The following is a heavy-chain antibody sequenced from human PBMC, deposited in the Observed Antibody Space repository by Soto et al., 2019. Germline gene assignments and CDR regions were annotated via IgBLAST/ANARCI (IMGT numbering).Heavy chain of an antibody. CDR3: ASNYDFWSGSRPRAGTLDY. CDR1: GGSISSSNW. J-gene: IGHJ4*02. D-gene: IGHD3-3*01. CDR2: IYHSGST. V-gene: IGHV4-4*02. Sequence: PXATLSLPCAVSGGSISSSNWWSWFRQPPGKGLEWIGEIYHSGSTNYNPSLKSRVTISVDKSKNQFSLKLSSVTAADTAVYYCASNYDFWSGSRPRAGTLDYWGQRTLVTVSS.